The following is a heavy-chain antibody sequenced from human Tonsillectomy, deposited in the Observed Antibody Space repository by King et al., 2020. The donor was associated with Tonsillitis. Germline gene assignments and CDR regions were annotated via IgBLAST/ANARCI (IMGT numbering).Heavy chain of an antibody. Sequence: QLVQSGAEVKKPGSSVKVSCKASGGTFSSIFRDYAISWVRQAPGQGLEWMGGIIPMFGTTHYAQKFQGRVTLAADESTSTAYMELSSLRSEDTALYYCARDPDDSGLDYWGQGTLVTVSS. J-gene: IGHJ4*02. CDR3: ARDPDDSGLDY. CDR1: GGTFSSIFRDYA. D-gene: IGHD3-3*01. V-gene: IGHV1-69*12. CDR2: IIPMFGTT.